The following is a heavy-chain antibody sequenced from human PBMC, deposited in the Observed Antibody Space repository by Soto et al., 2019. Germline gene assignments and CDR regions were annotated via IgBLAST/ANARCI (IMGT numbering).Heavy chain of an antibody. D-gene: IGHD2-2*01. CDR1: GGTFSSYT. CDR3: AGMSQLLSNWSDP. J-gene: IGHJ5*02. Sequence: QVQLVQSGAEVKKPGSSVKVSCKASGGTFSSYTISWVRQAPGQGLEWMGRIIPILGIANYAQKFQGRVTITAAKPTSTAYMELSSLRSEDTAVYYCAGMSQLLSNWSDPWGQGTLVPVSS. V-gene: IGHV1-69*02. CDR2: IIPILGIA.